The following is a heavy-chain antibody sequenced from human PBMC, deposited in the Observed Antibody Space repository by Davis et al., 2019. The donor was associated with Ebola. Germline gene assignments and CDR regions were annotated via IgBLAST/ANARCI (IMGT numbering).Heavy chain of an antibody. J-gene: IGHJ4*02. CDR3: AGARGAYSYGYGHAPRSLYYFDY. CDR2: INAGNGNT. D-gene: IGHD5-18*01. Sequence: ASVKVSCKASGYTFTSYAMHWVRQAPGQRLEWMGWINAGNGNTKYSQKFQGRVTITGDTSASTAYMELSSLRSEDTAVYYCAGARGAYSYGYGHAPRSLYYFDYWGQGTLVTVSS. CDR1: GYTFTSYA. V-gene: IGHV1-3*01.